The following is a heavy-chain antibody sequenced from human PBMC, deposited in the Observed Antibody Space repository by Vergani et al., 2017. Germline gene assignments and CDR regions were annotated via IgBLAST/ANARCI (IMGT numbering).Heavy chain of an antibody. Sequence: QVQLQQWGAGLLKPSETLSLTCAVYGGSFSGYYWSWIRQPPGKGLEWIGEINHSGSTNYNPSLKSRVTISVDTSKNQFSLKLSSVTAADTAVYYCASGPSVCSGGSCYVTGAFDIWGQGTMVTVSS. CDR3: ASGPSVCSGGSCYVTGAFDI. D-gene: IGHD2-15*01. J-gene: IGHJ3*02. CDR2: INHSGST. CDR1: GGSFSGYY. V-gene: IGHV4-34*01.